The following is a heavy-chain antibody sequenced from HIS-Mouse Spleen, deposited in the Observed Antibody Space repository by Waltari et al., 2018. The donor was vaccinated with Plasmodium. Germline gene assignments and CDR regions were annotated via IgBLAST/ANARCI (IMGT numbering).Heavy chain of an antibody. CDR1: GGSISSGGYY. D-gene: IGHD3-3*01. CDR2: IYYSGST. CDR3: ARDSIRFLADP. J-gene: IGHJ5*02. Sequence: QVQLQESGPGLVKPSQTLSLTCTVSGGSISSGGYYWSCIRQHLGKGLEWIGYIYYSGSTYYNPSLNSRVTISVDTSKNQFSLKLSSVTAAATAVYYCARDSIRFLADPWGQGTLVTVSS. V-gene: IGHV4-31*03.